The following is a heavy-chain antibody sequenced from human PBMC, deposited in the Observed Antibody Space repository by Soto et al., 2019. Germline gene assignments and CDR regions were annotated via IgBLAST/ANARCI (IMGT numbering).Heavy chain of an antibody. J-gene: IGHJ6*02. CDR1: GGTFSSYA. CDR2: IIPIFGTA. CDR3: ARAATFYYYGMDV. Sequence: SVKVSCKASGGTFSSYAISWVRQAPGQGLERMGGIIPIFGTANYAQKFQGRVTITADESTSTAYMELSSLRSEDTAVYYCARAATFYYYGMDVWGQGTTVTVSS. D-gene: IGHD1-26*01. V-gene: IGHV1-69*13.